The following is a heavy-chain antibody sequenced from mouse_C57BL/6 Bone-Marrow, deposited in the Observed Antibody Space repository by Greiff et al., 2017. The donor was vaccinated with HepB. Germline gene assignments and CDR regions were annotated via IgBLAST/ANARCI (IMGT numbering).Heavy chain of an antibody. CDR1: GFNIKDDF. Sequence: EVNVVESGAELVRPGASVKLSCTASGFNIKDDFMHWVKQRPEQGLEWIGWIDPENGDTEYASKFQGKATITADTSSNTAYLQLSSLTSEDTAVYYCTILRLAFDYWGQGTTLTVSS. J-gene: IGHJ2*01. V-gene: IGHV14-4*01. D-gene: IGHD2-12*01. CDR3: TILRLAFDY. CDR2: IDPENGDT.